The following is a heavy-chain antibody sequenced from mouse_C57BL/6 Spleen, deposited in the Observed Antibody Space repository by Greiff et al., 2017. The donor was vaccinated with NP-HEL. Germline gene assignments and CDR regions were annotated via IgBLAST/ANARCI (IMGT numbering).Heavy chain of an antibody. Sequence: QVQLQQSGPELVKPGASVKISCKASGYAFSSSWMNWVKQRPGKGLEWIGRIYPGDGDTNYNGKFKGKATLTADKSSSTAYMQLSSLTSEDSAVFFWARGGDFGSRGAGAWFGYWGQGTLVTVSA. V-gene: IGHV1-82*01. J-gene: IGHJ3*01. CDR3: ARGGDFGSRGAGAWFGY. CDR2: IYPGDGDT. CDR1: GYAFSSSW. D-gene: IGHD1-1*01.